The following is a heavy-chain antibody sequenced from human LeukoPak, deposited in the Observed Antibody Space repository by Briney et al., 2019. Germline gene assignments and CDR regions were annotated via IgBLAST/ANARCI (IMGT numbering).Heavy chain of an antibody. CDR2: INHSGST. CDR3: AGARRDYGRSFDY. V-gene: IGHV4-34*01. Sequence: SETLSLTCAVSGGSLSGYYWTWIRLPPGKGLEWIGEINHSGSTNYNPSLKSRVTISVDTSRKQFFLRLSSVTAADTAMYYCAGARRDYGRSFDYWGQGTLVTVSS. J-gene: IGHJ4*02. CDR1: GGSLSGYY. D-gene: IGHD4-17*01.